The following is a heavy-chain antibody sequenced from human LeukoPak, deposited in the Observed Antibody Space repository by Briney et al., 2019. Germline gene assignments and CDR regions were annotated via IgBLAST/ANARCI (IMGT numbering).Heavy chain of an antibody. Sequence: GGSLRLSCAASGVMFSGYAMNWVRQAPGKGLEWVSSISSSSSYIYYADSVKGRFTISRDNTKNSLYLQMNSLRAEDTAVYYCARSYDYYDSSGYYLGYWGQGTLVTVSS. CDR2: ISSSSSYI. V-gene: IGHV3-21*01. CDR3: ARSYDYYDSSGYYLGY. CDR1: GVMFSGYA. J-gene: IGHJ4*02. D-gene: IGHD3-22*01.